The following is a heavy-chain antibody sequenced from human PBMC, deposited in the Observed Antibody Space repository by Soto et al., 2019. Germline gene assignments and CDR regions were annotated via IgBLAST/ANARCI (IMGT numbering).Heavy chain of an antibody. D-gene: IGHD3-10*01. CDR2: IKSKTDGETT. V-gene: IGHV3-15*01. J-gene: IGHJ4*02. CDR3: AKGARGDY. Sequence: EVQLVESGGGLVQPGGSLRLSCAASGFTFSNFWMSWVRQAPGKGLEWVGRIKSKTDGETTEYAAPVKGRFTISRDDSTNTLYLQMNSLKTEDTALYYCAKGARGDYWGQGSLVTVSS. CDR1: GFTFSNFW.